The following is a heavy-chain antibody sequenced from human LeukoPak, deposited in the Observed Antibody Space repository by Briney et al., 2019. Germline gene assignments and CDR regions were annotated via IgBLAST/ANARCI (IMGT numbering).Heavy chain of an antibody. J-gene: IGHJ4*02. V-gene: IGHV4-34*01. Sequence: PSETLSLTCAVYGGSFSGYYWSWIRQPPGKGLEWIGEINHSGSTNYNPSLKSRVTISVDTSKNQFSLKLSSVTAADTAVYYCAKSDGYDSSGYSAWGQGTLVTISS. CDR2: INHSGST. CDR3: AKSDGYDSSGYSA. D-gene: IGHD3-22*01. CDR1: GGSFSGYY.